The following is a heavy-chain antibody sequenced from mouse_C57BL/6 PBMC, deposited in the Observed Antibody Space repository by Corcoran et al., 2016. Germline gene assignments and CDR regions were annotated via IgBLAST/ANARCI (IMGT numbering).Heavy chain of an antibody. CDR1: GYTFTTYG. CDR2: INTYSGVP. V-gene: IGHV9-3*01. D-gene: IGHD2-4*01. Sequence: QIQLVQSGPELKKPGETVKISCKASGYTFTTYGMSWVKQAPGKGLKWMGWINTYSGVPTYADDFKGRFAFSLETSASTAYLQSNNLKNEDTATYFCARDGDYDVKFAYWGQGTLVTVSA. J-gene: IGHJ3*01. CDR3: ARDGDYDVKFAY.